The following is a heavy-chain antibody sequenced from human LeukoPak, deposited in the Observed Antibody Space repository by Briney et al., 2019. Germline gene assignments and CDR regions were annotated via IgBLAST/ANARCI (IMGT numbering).Heavy chain of an antibody. V-gene: IGHV1-2*02. CDR3: AGTYGSGSYYNGAFDY. Sequence: ASVKVSCTASGYTFTGYYMHWVRQAPGQGLEWMGWINPNSGSTNYAQKFQGRVTMTRDTSISTAYMELSRLRSDDTAVYYCAGTYGSGSYYNGAFDYWGQGTLVTVSS. CDR1: GYTFTGYY. J-gene: IGHJ4*02. D-gene: IGHD3-10*01. CDR2: INPNSGST.